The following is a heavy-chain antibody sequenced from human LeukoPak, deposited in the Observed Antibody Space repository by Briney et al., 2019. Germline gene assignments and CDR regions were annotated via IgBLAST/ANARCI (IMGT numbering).Heavy chain of an antibody. CDR1: GGSISSGSYY. Sequence: SQTLSLTCTVSGGSISSGSYYWSWIRQPAGKGLEWIGRIYTSGSTNYNPSLKSRVTISVDTSKNQSSLKLSSVTAADTAVYYCARWLRGWDYFDYWGQGTLVTVSS. D-gene: IGHD5-12*01. J-gene: IGHJ4*02. CDR2: IYTSGST. V-gene: IGHV4-61*02. CDR3: ARWLRGWDYFDY.